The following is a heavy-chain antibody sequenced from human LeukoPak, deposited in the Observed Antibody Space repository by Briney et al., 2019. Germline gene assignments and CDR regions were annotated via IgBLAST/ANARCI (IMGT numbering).Heavy chain of an antibody. V-gene: IGHV3-30-3*01. CDR3: ARDRDSSGWYEGFDY. CDR2: ISYDGSNK. J-gene: IGHJ4*02. CDR1: GFTFSSSA. Sequence: GGSLRLSCAASGFTFSSSAMHWVRQAPDKGLERVAVISYDGSNKYYADSVKGRFTISRDNSKNTLYLQMNSLRADDTAVYYCARDRDSSGWYEGFDYWGQGTLVTVSS. D-gene: IGHD6-19*01.